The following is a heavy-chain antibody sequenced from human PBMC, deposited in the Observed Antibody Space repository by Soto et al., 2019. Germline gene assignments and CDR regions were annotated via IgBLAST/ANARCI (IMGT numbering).Heavy chain of an antibody. V-gene: IGHV4-31*03. Sequence: QVQLQESGPGLVKSSQTLSLTCSVSGGPISRSVYYWTWLRQHPGKGLEWIGHIYYAGSTYSNPSLKSRLSMSLDTSKNQFTLKVSSVTAADTAVYYCAIVLTTLYSFDSWGQGTLVSVSS. CDR1: GGPISRSVYY. J-gene: IGHJ4*02. CDR3: AIVLTTLYSFDS. D-gene: IGHD1-1*01. CDR2: IYYAGST.